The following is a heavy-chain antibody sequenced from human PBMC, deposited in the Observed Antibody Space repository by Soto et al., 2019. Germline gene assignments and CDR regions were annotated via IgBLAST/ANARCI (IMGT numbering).Heavy chain of an antibody. Sequence: GGSLRLSCAASGFTFSNAWMNWVRQAPGKGLEWVGRIKSKTDGGTTDYAAPVKGRFTISRDDSKNTLYLQMNSLKTEDTAVYYCTTDISTMVRGVIIIGEVGWFDPWGQGTLVTVSS. CDR2: IKSKTDGGTT. J-gene: IGHJ5*02. CDR3: TTDISTMVRGVIIIGEVGWFDP. D-gene: IGHD3-10*01. V-gene: IGHV3-15*07. CDR1: GFTFSNAW.